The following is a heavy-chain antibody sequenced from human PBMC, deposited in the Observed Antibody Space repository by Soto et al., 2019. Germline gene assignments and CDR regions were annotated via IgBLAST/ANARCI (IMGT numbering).Heavy chain of an antibody. CDR1: GFTFSSYG. D-gene: IGHD2-15*01. J-gene: IGHJ6*02. Sequence: QVQLVESGGGVVQPGRSLRLSCAASGFTFSSYGMHWVRQAPGKGLEWVAVIWYDGSNKYYADSVKGRFTISRDNSKNKLYLQMNSLRAEDTAVYYCARDQQPRLGGYYYGMDVWGQGTTVTVSS. V-gene: IGHV3-33*01. CDR3: ARDQQPRLGGYYYGMDV. CDR2: IWYDGSNK.